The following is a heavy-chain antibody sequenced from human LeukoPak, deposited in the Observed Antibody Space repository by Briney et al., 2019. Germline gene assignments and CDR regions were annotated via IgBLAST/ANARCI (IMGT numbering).Heavy chain of an antibody. V-gene: IGHV1-18*01. D-gene: IGHD3-22*01. Sequence: GASVKVSCKASDYTFTNYGISWVRQAPGQGLEWMGWISPYNGNTNYAQNIQGRVTMTTDTSTSTAYMELRSLRSDDTAVYYCARTNYYDTDGLGYWGQGTLVTASS. CDR3: ARTNYYDTDGLGY. J-gene: IGHJ4*02. CDR2: ISPYNGNT. CDR1: DYTFTNYG.